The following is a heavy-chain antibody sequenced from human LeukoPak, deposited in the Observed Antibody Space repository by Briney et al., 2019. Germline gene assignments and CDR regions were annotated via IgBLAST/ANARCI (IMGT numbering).Heavy chain of an antibody. D-gene: IGHD5-24*01. V-gene: IGHV4-38-2*02. CDR1: GSSMSSDYY. CDR2: ISDSGSA. Sequence: SETLSLTCTVSGSSMSSDYYWGWIRQPPGKGLEWIGSISDSGSAYYNPSLKSRVVISVDPSKKQFSLKVTSVTAADTAVYYCARVGGDGYNGVLDYWGQGTLVTVSS. CDR3: ARVGGDGYNGVLDY. J-gene: IGHJ4*02.